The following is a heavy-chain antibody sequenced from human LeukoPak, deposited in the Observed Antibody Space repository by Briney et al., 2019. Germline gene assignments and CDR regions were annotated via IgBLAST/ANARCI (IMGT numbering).Heavy chain of an antibody. CDR3: AKGTLGQCSGSRCYPFDY. D-gene: IGHD2-15*01. V-gene: IGHV3-23*01. Sequence: GGSLRLFCAASGFTFSTYAMSWVRQAPGKGLEWVSTIDGSGVSTSYADSVTGRFTISRDNSKNTLYLQMNSLRAEDTAVYYCAKGTLGQCSGSRCYPFDYWGQGTLVTVSS. CDR1: GFTFSTYA. J-gene: IGHJ4*02. CDR2: IDGSGVST.